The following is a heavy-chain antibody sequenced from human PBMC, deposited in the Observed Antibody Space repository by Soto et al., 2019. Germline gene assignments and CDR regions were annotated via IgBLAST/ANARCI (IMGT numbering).Heavy chain of an antibody. D-gene: IGHD2-8*02. V-gene: IGHV3-48*01. CDR1: GFTFGSYS. Sequence: EVQLVESGGGLVQPGGSLRLSCAASGFTFGSYSMNWVRQAPGKGLEWVSFILSSSGVIYYADSVKGRFTISRDNAKNSLYLQSNSPRAEDTAVYYCARYLRAPLVATGIPYDLDVWGKGTTVTVSS. CDR2: ILSSSGVI. CDR3: ARYLRAPLVATGIPYDLDV. J-gene: IGHJ6*04.